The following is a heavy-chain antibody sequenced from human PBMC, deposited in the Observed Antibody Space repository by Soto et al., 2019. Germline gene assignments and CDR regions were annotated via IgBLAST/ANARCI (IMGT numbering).Heavy chain of an antibody. CDR3: ARDIVVVPAAMFGGNWFDP. J-gene: IGHJ5*02. V-gene: IGHV3-23*01. CDR2: ISGSGGST. D-gene: IGHD2-2*01. Sequence: GGSLRLSCAASGFTFSSYAMSWVRQAPGKGLEWVSAISGSGGSTYYADSVKGRFTISRDNSKNTLYLQMNSLRAEDTAVYYCARDIVVVPAAMFGGNWFDPWGQGTLVTVSS. CDR1: GFTFSSYA.